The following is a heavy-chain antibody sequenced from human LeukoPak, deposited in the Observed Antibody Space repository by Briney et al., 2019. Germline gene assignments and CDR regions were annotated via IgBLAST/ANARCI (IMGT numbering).Heavy chain of an antibody. D-gene: IGHD6-6*01. Sequence: ASVKVSCKASGYTFTGYYMHWVRQAPGQGLEWMGWINPNSGGTNYAQKFQGRVTMTRNTSISTAYMELSSLRSEDTAVYYCARESSGSSSLGYWGQGTLVTVSS. CDR3: ARESSGSSSLGY. V-gene: IGHV1-2*02. CDR2: INPNSGGT. CDR1: GYTFTGYY. J-gene: IGHJ4*02.